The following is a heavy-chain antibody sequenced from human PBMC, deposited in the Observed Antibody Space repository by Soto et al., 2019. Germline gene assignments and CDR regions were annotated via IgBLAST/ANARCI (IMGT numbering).Heavy chain of an antibody. V-gene: IGHV4-4*02. CDR1: GGSISSSNW. J-gene: IGHJ4*02. D-gene: IGHD3-22*01. Sequence: TLSLTCAVSGGSISSSNWWSWVRQPPGKGLEWIGEIYHSGSTNYNPSLKSRVTISVDKSKNQFSLKLSSVTAADTAVYYCARGNYYYDSSGYYYVGDFDYWGQGTLVTVSS. CDR3: ARGNYYYDSSGYYYVGDFDY. CDR2: IYHSGST.